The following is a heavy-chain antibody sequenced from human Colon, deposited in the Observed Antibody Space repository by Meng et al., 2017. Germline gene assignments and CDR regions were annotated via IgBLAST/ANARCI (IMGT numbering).Heavy chain of an antibody. Sequence: QVHLVQSGAEVKTPGPSVKISCEASGYTFTTCFLNWVRQTPDQGFEWLGRINPNSGVTNFAQKFQGRVTMTRDTSISTAYMELASLRSDDTGVYYCARMGAGAAFDFWGQGTLVTVSS. D-gene: IGHD1-26*01. CDR3: ARMGAGAAFDF. V-gene: IGHV1-2*05. CDR2: INPNSGVT. J-gene: IGHJ4*02. CDR1: GYTFTTCF.